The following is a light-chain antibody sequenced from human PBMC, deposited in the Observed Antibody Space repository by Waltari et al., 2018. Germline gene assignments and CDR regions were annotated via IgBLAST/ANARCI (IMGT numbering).Light chain of an antibody. CDR1: SSDIGKYNL. Sequence: QSALTQTATVSGSPGQSITIPCRGASSDIGKYNLFSWYQQHPGKAPTLIIYDVNKRPSGVSNRFSGSKSGNTAFLTISGLQTADEADYYCCSYAGSAVSVFGGGTKLTVL. J-gene: IGLJ3*02. CDR3: CSYAGSAVSV. CDR2: DVN. V-gene: IGLV2-23*02.